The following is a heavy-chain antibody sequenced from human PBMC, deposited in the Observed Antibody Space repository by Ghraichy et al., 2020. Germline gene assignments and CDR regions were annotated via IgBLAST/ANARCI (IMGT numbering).Heavy chain of an antibody. CDR1: GFIFSGYW. CDR2: IKKDGSEK. V-gene: IGHV3-7*01. J-gene: IGHJ4*02. D-gene: IGHD6-19*01. Sequence: GGSLRLSCAASGFIFSGYWMSWVRQAPGKGLEWVANIKKDGSEKYYVDSVKGRFTISRDNAKNSLHLLMNSLRAEDTAVYYCARDLGGGWYCDYWGQGALVTVSS. CDR3: ARDLGGGWYCDY.